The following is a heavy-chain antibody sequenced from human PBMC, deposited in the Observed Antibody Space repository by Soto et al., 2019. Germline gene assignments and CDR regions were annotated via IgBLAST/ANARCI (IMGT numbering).Heavy chain of an antibody. V-gene: IGHV3-23*01. CDR3: AKGLTHIIMIESVIAVIDP. J-gene: IGHJ5*01. CDR2: ISGSGGST. Sequence: GGSLRLSCASSGFTFSSYAMSWVRQAPGKGLEWVSAISGSGGSTYYADSVKGRFTISRDNSKNTLYLQMNSLRAEDTAVYYCAKGLTHIIMIESVIAVIDPWGQGTLLTVSS. CDR1: GFTFSSYA. D-gene: IGHD3-22*01.